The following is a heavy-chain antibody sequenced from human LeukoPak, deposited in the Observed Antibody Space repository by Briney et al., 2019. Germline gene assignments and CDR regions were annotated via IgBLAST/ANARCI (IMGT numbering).Heavy chain of an antibody. Sequence: SETLSLTCTVSGSSISSYYWSWIRQPPGKGLEWIGYIYYSGSTNYNPSLQSRVAISLDTSKNQFSLKLSSVTAADTAVYYCAREARDTMIPRAFDIWGQGTMVTVSS. CDR2: IYYSGST. V-gene: IGHV4-59*01. CDR1: GSSISSYY. CDR3: AREARDTMIPRAFDI. J-gene: IGHJ3*02. D-gene: IGHD3-22*01.